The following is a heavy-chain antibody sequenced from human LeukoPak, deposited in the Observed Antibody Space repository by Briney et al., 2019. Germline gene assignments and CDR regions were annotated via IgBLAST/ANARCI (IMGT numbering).Heavy chain of an antibody. Sequence: GEPLKISCKGSGYSFTTYWIGWVRQMPGKGLGWMGIIYPSDSDTRYSPSFQGPATISADTSISTASLQWSSLKASDTAMYYCATHATMITCLDVWGKGTTVTVSS. CDR2: IYPSDSDT. V-gene: IGHV5-51*01. J-gene: IGHJ6*04. CDR3: ATHATMITCLDV. CDR1: GYSFTTYW. D-gene: IGHD3-22*01.